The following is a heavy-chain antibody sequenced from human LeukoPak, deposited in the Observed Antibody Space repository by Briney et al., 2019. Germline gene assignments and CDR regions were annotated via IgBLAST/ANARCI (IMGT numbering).Heavy chain of an antibody. CDR3: ARAGGIAAAVDFDY. CDR1: GGSFSGYY. V-gene: IGHV4-34*01. CDR2: INHSGST. J-gene: IGHJ4*02. D-gene: IGHD6-13*01. Sequence: SETLSLTCAVYGGSFSGYYWSWIRQPPGKGLEWIGEINHSGSTNYNPSLKSRVTISVDTSENQFSLKLSSVTAADTAVYYCARAGGIAAAVDFDYWGQGTLVTVSS.